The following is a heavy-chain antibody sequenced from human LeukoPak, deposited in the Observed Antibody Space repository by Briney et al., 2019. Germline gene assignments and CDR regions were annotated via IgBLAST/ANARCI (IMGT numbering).Heavy chain of an antibody. Sequence: GASVKVSCKASGYTFTSYGISWVRQAPGQGLEWMGWISAYNGNTNYAQKPQGRVTMTTDTSTSTAYMELRSLRSDDTAVYYCARAGADNWNAVRFDPWGQGTLVTVSS. J-gene: IGHJ5*02. D-gene: IGHD1-20*01. CDR2: ISAYNGNT. CDR3: ARAGADNWNAVRFDP. CDR1: GYTFTSYG. V-gene: IGHV1-18*01.